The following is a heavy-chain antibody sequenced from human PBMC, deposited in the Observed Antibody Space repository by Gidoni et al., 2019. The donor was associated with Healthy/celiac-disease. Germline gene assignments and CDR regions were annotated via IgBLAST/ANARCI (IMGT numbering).Heavy chain of an antibody. D-gene: IGHD4-4*01. J-gene: IGHJ5*02. CDR1: GFTVSGYA. Sequence: EVQLLESGGGLVQPGGSLRLSCAASGFTVSGYAMSWVRQAPGKGLEWFAAIIGSCGSTYYADSVKGRFTISRDNSNNTLYLQMNSLRAEDTAVYYCAKDHHSNWAAGWFDPWGQGTLVTVSS. V-gene: IGHV3-23*01. CDR3: AKDHHSNWAAGWFDP. CDR2: IIGSCGST.